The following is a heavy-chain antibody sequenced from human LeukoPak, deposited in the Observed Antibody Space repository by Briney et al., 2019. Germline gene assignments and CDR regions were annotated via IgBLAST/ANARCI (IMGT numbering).Heavy chain of an antibody. D-gene: IGHD1-26*01. CDR1: GYTFTSYG. J-gene: IGHJ4*02. V-gene: IGHV1-18*01. Sequence: ASVTVSCKASGYTFTSYGISWVRQAPGQRLEWIGWISAYNGNTNYPQKLQGRFTITTATSTSTAYMELRSLRSDDTAVYSCARDMGGGSYRQFDYWGQGTLVTVSS. CDR3: ARDMGGGSYRQFDY. CDR2: ISAYNGNT.